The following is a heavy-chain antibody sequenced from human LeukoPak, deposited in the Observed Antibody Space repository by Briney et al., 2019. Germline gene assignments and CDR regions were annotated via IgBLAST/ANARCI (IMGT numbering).Heavy chain of an antibody. CDR3: AKPQYGDVAVPGTEKV. CDR2: ISSGSSTI. CDR1: GFTFSSFS. D-gene: IGHD6-19*01. V-gene: IGHV3-48*01. Sequence: GGSLRLSCAASGFTFSSFSMNWVRQAPGKGLEWVSYISSGSSTIYYADSVKGRFTISRDNAKNSLYLQMNSLRAEDTAVYYCAKPQYGDVAVPGTEKVWGQGTLVTVSS. J-gene: IGHJ4*02.